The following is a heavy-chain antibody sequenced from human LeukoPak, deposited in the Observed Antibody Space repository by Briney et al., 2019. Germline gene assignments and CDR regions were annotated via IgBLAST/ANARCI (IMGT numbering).Heavy chain of an antibody. D-gene: IGHD3-22*01. V-gene: IGHV3-33*01. CDR3: ARILGSGYSAEF. CDR1: GFTFRNFG. Sequence: GGSLRLSCAASGFTFRNFGMHWVRQAQGKGLEWVAVIHYDGNKKYYADSVKGRFTISKDNSENTLYMQMNSLRAEDTAVYYCARILGSGYSAEFWGQGTLVTVSS. J-gene: IGHJ4*02. CDR2: IHYDGNKK.